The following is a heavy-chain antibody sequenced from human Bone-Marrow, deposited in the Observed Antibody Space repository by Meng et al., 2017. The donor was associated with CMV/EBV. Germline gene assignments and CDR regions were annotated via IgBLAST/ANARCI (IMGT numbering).Heavy chain of an antibody. CDR2: ISPYNGNT. CDR1: GYTFTSYG. V-gene: IGHV1-18*01. D-gene: IGHD2-8*01. CDR3: ASTTNEGAITGAFVY. Sequence: ASVKVSCKASGYTFTSYGISWVRQAPGQGLEWMGWISPYNGNTNHAQKFQGRVTMTTDTSTSTAYMELRSLRSDVTYGYCCASTTNEGAITGAFVYWGQGTMVTVSS. J-gene: IGHJ4*02.